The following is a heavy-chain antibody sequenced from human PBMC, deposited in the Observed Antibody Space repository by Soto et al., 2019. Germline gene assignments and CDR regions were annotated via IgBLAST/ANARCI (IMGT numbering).Heavy chain of an antibody. CDR1: GCPISGDS. CDR3: TRQHGSGSYPLDY. V-gene: IGHV4-59*08. J-gene: IGHJ4*02. D-gene: IGHD3-10*01. CDR2: IYSSGSS. Sequence: PSETLSLTCTVSGCPISGDSWGWILQLPGRRLEYIGYIYSSGSSNYNLSLKSRVTMSVDTSKNQFSLKLISVTDADSVVYYSTRQHGSGSYPLDYLGRGTVVT.